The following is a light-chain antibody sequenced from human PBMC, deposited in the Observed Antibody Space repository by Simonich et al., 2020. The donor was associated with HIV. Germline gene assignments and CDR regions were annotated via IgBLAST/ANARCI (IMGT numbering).Light chain of an antibody. CDR2: KAS. CDR3: QQYNSYSWT. J-gene: IGKJ1*01. CDR1: QSISNW. Sequence: DIQMTQSPYTLSASVGDRLTITCRASQSISNWLSWYQQKPGKAPKLLIYKASSLESGVPSRFSGSGSGTQFTLTISSLQPDDFATYYCQQYNSYSWTFGQGTKVEIK. V-gene: IGKV1-5*03.